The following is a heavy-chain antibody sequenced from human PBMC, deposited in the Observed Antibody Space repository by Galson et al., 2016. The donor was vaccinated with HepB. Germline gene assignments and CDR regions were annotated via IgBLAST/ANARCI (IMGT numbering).Heavy chain of an antibody. J-gene: IGHJ4*02. D-gene: IGHD4-17*01. CDR1: GFTFSSYA. Sequence: SLRLSCAASGFTFSSYATSWVRQAPGRGLEWVSSISGSGGSTDYADSVKGRFTISRDNSKNTLYLQMNSLRAEDTAVYYCAKDWGSAVTTVDYWGQGTLVTVSS. CDR3: AKDWGSAVTTVDY. CDR2: ISGSGGST. V-gene: IGHV3-23*01.